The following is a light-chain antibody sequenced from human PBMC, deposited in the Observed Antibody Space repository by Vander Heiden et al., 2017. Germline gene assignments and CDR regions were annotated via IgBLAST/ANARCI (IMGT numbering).Light chain of an antibody. CDR2: DVS. V-gene: IGLV2-14*03. CDR1: SSDMGTYNF. J-gene: IGLJ3*02. CDR3: SSYTSSTTVV. Sequence: QSALTQHASVSGSPGPSITSSGTGTSSDMGTYNFVSWYQHHPGKAPKLMIYDVSDRPSGVSHRFSGSKSGNTASLTISGLQAEDEADYYCSSYTSSTTVVFGGGTTLTVL.